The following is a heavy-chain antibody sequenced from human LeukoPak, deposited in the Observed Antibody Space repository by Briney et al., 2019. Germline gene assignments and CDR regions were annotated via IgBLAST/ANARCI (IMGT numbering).Heavy chain of an antibody. J-gene: IGHJ4*02. CDR2: ISGSGGST. D-gene: IGHD5-18*01. CDR3: AKGGYSYGSFDY. CDR1: GGSMSHSY. V-gene: IGHV3-23*01. Sequence: ETLSLTCTVSGGSMSHSYWSWVRQAPGKGLEWVSAISGSGGSTYYADSVKGRFTISRDNSKNTLYPQMNSLRAEDTAVYYCAKGGYSYGSFDYWGQGTLVTVSS.